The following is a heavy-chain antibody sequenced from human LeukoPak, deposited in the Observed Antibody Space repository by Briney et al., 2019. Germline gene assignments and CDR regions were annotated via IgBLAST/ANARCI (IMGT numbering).Heavy chain of an antibody. D-gene: IGHD5-18*01. Sequence: GGSLRLSCAASGFTFSTYAMSWVRQAPGKGLEWVSDISGSGGSTYYADSVKGRFTISRDNSKNTLYLQMNSLRAEDTAIYYCVKVSSYGYRPLYFDYWGQGTLVTVSS. CDR1: GFTFSTYA. V-gene: IGHV3-23*01. CDR3: VKVSSYGYRPLYFDY. J-gene: IGHJ4*02. CDR2: ISGSGGST.